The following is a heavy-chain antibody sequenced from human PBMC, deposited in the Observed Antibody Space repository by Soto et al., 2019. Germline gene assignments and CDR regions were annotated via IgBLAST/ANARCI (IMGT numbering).Heavy chain of an antibody. CDR1: GFTFRAYG. CDR3: AHPRGYGVFDAYDI. D-gene: IGHD4-17*01. V-gene: IGHV3-23*01. CDR2: INLFDGRT. J-gene: IGHJ3*02. Sequence: GGSLRLSCAASGFTFRAYGMSWIRQTPEKGLEWVSSINLFDGRTYYTDSVKGRFTISRANSLNALYLQMNNLRVEDTAVYYCAHPRGYGVFDAYDIWGQGTMVTVSS.